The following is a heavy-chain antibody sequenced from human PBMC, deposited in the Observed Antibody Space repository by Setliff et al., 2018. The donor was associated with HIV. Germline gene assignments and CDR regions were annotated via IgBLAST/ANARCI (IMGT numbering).Heavy chain of an antibody. V-gene: IGHV4-4*07. D-gene: IGHD2-15*01. CDR2: IYTSGST. CDR1: GGSISSYY. CDR3: ARGYCSGGSCYFSVDAFDI. J-gene: IGHJ3*02. Sequence: SETLSLTCTVSGGSISSYYWSWIRQPAGKGLEWIGRIYTSGSTNYNPSLKSRVTMSVDTSKNQFSLKLSSVTAADTAVYYCARGYCSGGSCYFSVDAFDIWGRGTMVTVSS.